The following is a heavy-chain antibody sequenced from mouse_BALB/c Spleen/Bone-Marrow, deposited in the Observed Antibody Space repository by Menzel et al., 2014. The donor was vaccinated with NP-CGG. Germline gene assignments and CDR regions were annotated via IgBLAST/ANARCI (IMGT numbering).Heavy chain of an antibody. V-gene: IGHV5-9-3*01. CDR2: ISSGGSCT. CDR1: GFTFSSYA. J-gene: IGHJ2*01. Sequence: EVQLVESGGGLVKPGGSLKLSCAASGFTFSSYAMSWVRQTPEKRLEWVATISSGGSCTYYPDSVKGRFTISRDNAKNTLYLQMSSLRSEDTAMYYCARFITSLVYFDYWGQGTTLTVSS. D-gene: IGHD1-1*01. CDR3: ARFITSLVYFDY.